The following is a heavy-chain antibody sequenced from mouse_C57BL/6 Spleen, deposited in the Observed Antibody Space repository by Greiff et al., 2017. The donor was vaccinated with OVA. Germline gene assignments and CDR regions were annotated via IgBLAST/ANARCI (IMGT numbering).Heavy chain of an antibody. CDR2: IRLKSDNYAT. J-gene: IGHJ3*01. CDR1: GFTFSNYW. CDR3: TGSLPYDYDDGWFAY. V-gene: IGHV6-3*01. Sequence: EVQLQESGGGLVQPGGSMKLSCVASGFTFSNYWMNWVRQSPEKGLEWVAQIRLKSDNYATHYAESVKGRFTISRDDSKSSVYLQMNNLRAEDTGMYYCTGSLPYDYDDGWFAYWGQGTLVTVSA. D-gene: IGHD2-4*01.